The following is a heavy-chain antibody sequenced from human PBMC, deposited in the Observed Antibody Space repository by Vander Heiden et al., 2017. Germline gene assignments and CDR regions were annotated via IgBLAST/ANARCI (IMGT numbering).Heavy chain of an antibody. CDR3: ARDPQQLADAFDI. J-gene: IGHJ3*02. CDR1: GFTFSRYG. CDR2: IWYDGSNK. D-gene: IGHD6-13*01. V-gene: IGHV3-33*01. Sequence: QVQLVESGGGVVQPGRPLRPSCAASGFTFSRYGMPWVRQAPGKGLEWVAVIWYDGSNKYYADSVEGRFTISRDNSKNTLYLQMNRLRAEDTAVYYCARDPQQLADAFDIWGQGTMVTVSS.